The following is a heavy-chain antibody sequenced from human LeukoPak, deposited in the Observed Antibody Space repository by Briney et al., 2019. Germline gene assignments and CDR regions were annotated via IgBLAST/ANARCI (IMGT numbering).Heavy chain of an antibody. Sequence: ASVKVSCKASAYTFTAYNIHWVRQAPGQGLEWVGRINPNRGGTKYAQKFQGRVTMTRDTSIDTAYMELSSLRSDDTAVYYCARGTGSSWFDPWGQGTLVTVSS. V-gene: IGHV1-2*06. CDR3: ARGTGSSWFDP. CDR1: AYTFTAYN. D-gene: IGHD6-13*01. J-gene: IGHJ5*02. CDR2: INPNRGGT.